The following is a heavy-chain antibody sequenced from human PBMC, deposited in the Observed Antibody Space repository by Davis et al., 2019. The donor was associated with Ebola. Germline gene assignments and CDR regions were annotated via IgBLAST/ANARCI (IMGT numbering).Heavy chain of an antibody. CDR3: ARDPGGMSVARFDY. D-gene: IGHD3-16*01. Sequence: ASVKVSCKASGGTFSSYAISWVRQAPGQGLEWMGIINPSGGSTSYAQKLQGRVTMTTDTSTSTAYMELRSLRSDDTAVYYCARDPGGMSVARFDYWGQGTLVTVSS. J-gene: IGHJ4*02. CDR1: GGTFSSYA. V-gene: IGHV1-46*01. CDR2: INPSGGST.